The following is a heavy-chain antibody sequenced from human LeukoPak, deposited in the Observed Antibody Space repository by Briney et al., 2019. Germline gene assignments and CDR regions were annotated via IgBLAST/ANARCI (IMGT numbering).Heavy chain of an antibody. J-gene: IGHJ4*02. V-gene: IGHV3-30*02. CDR1: GFSFSNYG. CDR3: AKAAVYSKRWTPFDD. D-gene: IGHD1-26*01. CDR2: IRFDGSNE. Sequence: GGSLRLSCAASGFSFSNYGMHWVRQAPGKGLEWVAFIRFDGSNEYHADSVKGRFTISRDNSKNTLYLQMNSLRADDTAVYYCAKAAVYSKRWTPFDDWGRGTLVTVSS.